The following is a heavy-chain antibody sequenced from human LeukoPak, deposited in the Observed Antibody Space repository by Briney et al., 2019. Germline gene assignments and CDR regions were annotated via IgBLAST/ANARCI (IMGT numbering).Heavy chain of an antibody. CDR3: ARGITIFGVVIPRYFDY. V-gene: IGHV4-34*01. CDR1: GGSFSGYY. J-gene: IGHJ4*02. CDR2: INHSGST. D-gene: IGHD3-3*01. Sequence: SETLSLTCAVYGGSFSGYYWSWNRQPPGKGLEWIGEINHSGSTNYNPSLKSRVTISVDTSKNQFSLKLSSVTAADTAVYYCARGITIFGVVIPRYFDYWGQGTLVTVSS.